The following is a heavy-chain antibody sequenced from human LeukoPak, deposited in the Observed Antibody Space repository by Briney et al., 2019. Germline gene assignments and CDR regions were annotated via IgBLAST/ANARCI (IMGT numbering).Heavy chain of an antibody. Sequence: PSETLSLTCTASGGSISSYYWSWIRQPPGKGLEWIGYIYYSGGTNYNPSLKSRVTISVDTSKNQFSLKLSSVTAADTAVYYCARHDSGITGTTYDFDYWGQGTLVTVSS. CDR3: ARHDSGITGTTYDFDY. V-gene: IGHV4-59*08. J-gene: IGHJ4*02. D-gene: IGHD1-7*01. CDR1: GGSISSYY. CDR2: IYYSGGT.